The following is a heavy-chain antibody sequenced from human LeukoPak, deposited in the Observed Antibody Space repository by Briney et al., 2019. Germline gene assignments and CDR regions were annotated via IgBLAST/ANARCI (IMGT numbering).Heavy chain of an antibody. CDR1: GFTFRSYN. CDR3: ARDQGSGWWAY. CDR2: ISSSSSSI. D-gene: IGHD6-19*01. J-gene: IGHJ4*02. V-gene: IGHV3-21*01. Sequence: GGSLRLSCAASGFTFRSYNFHWVRQAPGKGLEWVSFISSSSSSIYYADSAKGRFTISRDNANNSLYLRMNSLRAEDTAVYYCARDQGSGWWAYWGQGTLVTVSS.